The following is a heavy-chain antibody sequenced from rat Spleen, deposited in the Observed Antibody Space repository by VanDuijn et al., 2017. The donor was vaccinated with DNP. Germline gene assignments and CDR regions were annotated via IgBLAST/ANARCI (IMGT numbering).Heavy chain of an antibody. CDR3: ARGPNYGGYSDFFDY. J-gene: IGHJ2*01. V-gene: IGHV4-2*01. D-gene: IGHD1-11*01. CDR2: INKDSSTI. CDR1: GFNFNDYW. Sequence: EVKLVESGGGLVQPGRSLKLSCAASGFNFNDYWMGWVRQAPGKGLEWVGKINKDSSTINYTPSLRERFTISRDNAQNSLYLQMNTLGSEDTALYYWARGPNYGGYSDFFDYWGQGVVVTVSS.